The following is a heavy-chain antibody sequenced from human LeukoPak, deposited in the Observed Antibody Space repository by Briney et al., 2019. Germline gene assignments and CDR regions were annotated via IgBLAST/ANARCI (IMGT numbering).Heavy chain of an antibody. CDR2: IRYDGSNK. Sequence: GGSLRLSCAASGFTFSSYGMYWVRQAPGKGLEWVAFIRYDGSNKYYADSVKGRFTISRDNAKNTLYLQMNSLRAEDTAVYYCARVRWGGLYYFDYWGQGTLVTVSS. CDR3: ARVRWGGLYYFDY. CDR1: GFTFSSYG. V-gene: IGHV3-30*02. D-gene: IGHD3-16*01. J-gene: IGHJ4*02.